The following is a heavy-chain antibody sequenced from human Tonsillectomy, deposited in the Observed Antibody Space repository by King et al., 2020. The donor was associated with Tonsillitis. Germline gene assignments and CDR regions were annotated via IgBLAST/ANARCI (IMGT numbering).Heavy chain of an antibody. CDR1: GVSISSSDYY. CDR3: ARNRQLRGRSFD. J-gene: IGHJ4*02. CDR2: IYYTGST. D-gene: IGHD3-16*01. Sequence: QLQESGPGLVKPSQTLSLTCNVSGVSISSSDYYWSWIRQPPGKGLEWIGHIYYTGSTSYNPSLKSRITISIDTSKYQFSLDLNSVTAADTAIYYCARNRQLRGRSFDWGQGTLVTVSS. V-gene: IGHV4-30-4*01.